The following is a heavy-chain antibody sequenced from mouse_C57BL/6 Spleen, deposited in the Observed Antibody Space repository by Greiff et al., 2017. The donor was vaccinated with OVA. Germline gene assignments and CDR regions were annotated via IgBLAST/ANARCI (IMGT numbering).Heavy chain of an antibody. CDR2: ILPGSGST. CDR3: ARGGTTVVADWYFDD. J-gene: IGHJ1*03. D-gene: IGHD1-1*01. CDR1: GYTFTGYW. V-gene: IGHV1-9*01. Sequence: VQLQQSGAELMKPGASVKLSCKATGYTFTGYWIEWVKQRPGHGFEWIGEILPGSGSTNYNEKFKGKATFTADTPANTAYMKLSSLTTEDPAIYYWARGGTTVVADWYFDDWGTGTTVTVSS.